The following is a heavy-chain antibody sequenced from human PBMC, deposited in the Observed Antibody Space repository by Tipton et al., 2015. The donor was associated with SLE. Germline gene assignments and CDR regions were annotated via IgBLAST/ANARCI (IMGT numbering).Heavy chain of an antibody. CDR3: GTMSTDYGMDV. CDR2: IYSDGSSA. CDR1: GFTFSSYW. Sequence: SLRLSCGASGFTFSSYWMHWVRQAPGKGLVWVSRIYSDGSSANYADSVKGRFTISRDNAKSTLYLQMNSLRAEDTAVYYCGTMSTDYGMDVWGQGTTVTVSS. J-gene: IGHJ6*02. V-gene: IGHV3-74*01. D-gene: IGHD2-8*02.